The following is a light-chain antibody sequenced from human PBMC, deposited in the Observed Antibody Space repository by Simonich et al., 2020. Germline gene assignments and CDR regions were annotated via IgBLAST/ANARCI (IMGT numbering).Light chain of an antibody. J-gene: IGLJ3*02. CDR2: DTS. CDR1: PGAVTRGHY. V-gene: IGLV7-46*01. Sequence: QAVVTQEPSLTVSPGGTVTLTCGSSPGAVTRGHYPYWFQQKPGQAPRTLINDTSNPHSWTPARFSGSLLGGKAALTLSGAQPEDEAEYYCFLSYSGAHWVFGGGTKLTVL. CDR3: FLSYSGAHWV.